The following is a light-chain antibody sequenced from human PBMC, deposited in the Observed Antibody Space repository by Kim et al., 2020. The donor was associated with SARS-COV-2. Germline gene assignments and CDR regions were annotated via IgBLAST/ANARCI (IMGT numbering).Light chain of an antibody. Sequence: IQLTQSPSSLSASVGDRVTITCRTSQVISSYLAWYQQKPGKAPQLLIYAASTLQSGVPSRFSGSGSGTDFTLTISSLQPEDFATYYCQQLNSYPPITVGQGTRLEIK. CDR2: AAS. CDR1: QVISSY. V-gene: IGKV1-9*01. CDR3: QQLNSYPPIT. J-gene: IGKJ5*01.